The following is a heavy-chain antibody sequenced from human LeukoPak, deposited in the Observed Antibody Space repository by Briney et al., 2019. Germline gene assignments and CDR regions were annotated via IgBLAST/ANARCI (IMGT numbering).Heavy chain of an antibody. CDR1: GYTFTSYD. CDR2: MNPDSGNT. Sequence: AASVKVSCKASGYTFTSYDINWVRQATGQGLEWMGWMNPDSGNTGYAQKFQGRVTMTRNTSISTAYMELSSLRSEDTAVYYCARVYSSSWYAFDPWGQGTLVTVSS. V-gene: IGHV1-8*01. D-gene: IGHD6-13*01. J-gene: IGHJ5*02. CDR3: ARVYSSSWYAFDP.